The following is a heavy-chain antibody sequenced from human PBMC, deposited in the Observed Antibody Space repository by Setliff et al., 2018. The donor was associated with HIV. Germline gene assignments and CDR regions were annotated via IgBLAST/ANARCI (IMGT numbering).Heavy chain of an antibody. CDR1: GGSISSGGYY. Sequence: PSETLSLTCTVSGGSISSGGYYWRWIRQHPGKGLEWIGYIYYSGSTYYNPSLKSRVTISVDTSKNQFSLKLSSVTAADTAVYYCARVLGDYYYYMDVWGKGTMVTVS. J-gene: IGHJ6*03. CDR3: ARVLGDYYYYMDV. D-gene: IGHD3-10*01. V-gene: IGHV4-31*03. CDR2: IYYSGST.